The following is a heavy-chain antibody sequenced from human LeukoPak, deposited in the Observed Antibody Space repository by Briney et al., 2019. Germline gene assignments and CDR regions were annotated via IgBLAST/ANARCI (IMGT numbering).Heavy chain of an antibody. D-gene: IGHD6-13*01. Sequence: PSETLSLTCTVSGDSISSYYWSWIRQPPGKGLEWIGYIYYSGSTNYNPSLKSRVTISVDTSKNQFSLKLSSVTAADTAVYYCARHLSSWYFAEFDPWGQGTLVTVSS. J-gene: IGHJ5*02. CDR1: GDSISSYY. CDR3: ARHLSSWYFAEFDP. CDR2: IYYSGST. V-gene: IGHV4-59*08.